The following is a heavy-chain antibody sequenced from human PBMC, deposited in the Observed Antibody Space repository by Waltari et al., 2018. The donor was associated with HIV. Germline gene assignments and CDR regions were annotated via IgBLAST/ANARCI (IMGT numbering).Heavy chain of an antibody. J-gene: IGHJ5*02. CDR2: INHSGST. CDR3: ARGRGNSVGATGLVWFDP. CDR1: GGSFSGYY. D-gene: IGHD1-26*01. Sequence: QVPLQQWGAGLLKPSETLSLTCAVYGGSFSGYYWSWIRQPPGKGLEWIGEINHSGSTNYNPSLKSRVTISVDTSKNQFSLKLSSVTAADTAVYYCARGRGNSVGATGLVWFDPWGQGTLVTVSS. V-gene: IGHV4-34*01.